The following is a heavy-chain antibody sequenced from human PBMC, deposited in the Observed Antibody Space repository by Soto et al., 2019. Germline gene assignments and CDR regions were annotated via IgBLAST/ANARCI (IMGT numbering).Heavy chain of an antibody. Sequence: GASVKVSCKASGYTFTSYGISWVRQAPGQGLEWMGWISAYNGNTNYAQKLQGRVTMTTDTSTSTAYMELRSLRSDDTAVYYCARGQRIGVITTWFDYWGQGTLVTVS. CDR2: ISAYNGNT. D-gene: IGHD3-22*01. CDR3: ARGQRIGVITTWFDY. CDR1: GYTFTSYG. V-gene: IGHV1-18*01. J-gene: IGHJ4*02.